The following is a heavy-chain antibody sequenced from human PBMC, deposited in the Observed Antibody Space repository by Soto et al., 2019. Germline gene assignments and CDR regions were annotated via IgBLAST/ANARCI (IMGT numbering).Heavy chain of an antibody. D-gene: IGHD3-10*01. CDR2: IIPIFGTA. CDR1: GGTFSSYA. V-gene: IGHV1-69*06. CDR3: ALGRGSLIHYYYGMDV. J-gene: IGHJ6*02. Sequence: QVQLVQSGAEVKKPGSSVKVSCKASGGTFSSYAISWVRQAPGQGLEWMGGIIPIFGTANYAQKFQGRVTITADKSTSTAYMELSSLRSEDTAVYNCALGRGSLIHYYYGMDVWGQGTTVTVSS.